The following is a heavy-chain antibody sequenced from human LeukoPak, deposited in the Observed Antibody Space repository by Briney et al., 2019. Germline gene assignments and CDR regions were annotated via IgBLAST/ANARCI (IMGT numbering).Heavy chain of an antibody. CDR3: TADMPASSRAADY. V-gene: IGHV3-15*01. CDR2: IKSKTDGGKT. CDR1: GFTLSDAW. Sequence: GGSLRLSCAASGFTLSDAWMSWVRQAPGMGLEWVGRIKSKTDGGKTGYSAPVKGRFTISRDDSKNTLYLQMNSLKTEDTAVYYCTADMPASSRAADYWGQGTLVTVSS. D-gene: IGHD2-15*01. J-gene: IGHJ4*02.